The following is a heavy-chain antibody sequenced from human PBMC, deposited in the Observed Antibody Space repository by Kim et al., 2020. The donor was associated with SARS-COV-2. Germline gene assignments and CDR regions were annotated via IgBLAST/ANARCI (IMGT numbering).Heavy chain of an antibody. J-gene: IGHJ6*02. Sequence: GRFTISRDNAKNSLYLQMNSLRAEDTAVYYCARGDDILTGYFYYYYGMDVWGQGTTVTVSS. D-gene: IGHD3-9*01. V-gene: IGHV3-11*04. CDR3: ARGDDILTGYFYYYYGMDV.